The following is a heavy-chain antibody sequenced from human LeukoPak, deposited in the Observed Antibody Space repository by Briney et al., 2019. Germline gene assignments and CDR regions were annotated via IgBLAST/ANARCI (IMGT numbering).Heavy chain of an antibody. CDR1: GSSINSADY. V-gene: IGHV4-38-2*02. D-gene: IGHD3-3*01. J-gene: IGHJ6*03. CDR2: IFHSGRA. CDR3: ARAVERYNFWSGYYRTDYYYYMDV. Sequence: PSETLSLTCTVSGSSINSADYWGWIRQPPGKGLEYIGSIFHSGRAYYNPSLESRITISMDTSKNQFSLKLGSVTAADTAVYYCARAVERYNFWSGYYRTDYYYYMDVWGKGTTVTVSS.